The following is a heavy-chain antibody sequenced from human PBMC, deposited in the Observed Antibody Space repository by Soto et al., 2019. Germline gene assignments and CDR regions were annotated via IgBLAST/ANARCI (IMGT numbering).Heavy chain of an antibody. Sequence: QTLSLNRAISGDSVSSNSASWKWIRQSPSRGLEWLGRTYYRSKWYNYYEVSVKSRITITPDMSRNLFSLDLRSVIPENTAVYYCARVGPNDSGTNYQFDSWGQGTLVTVSS. CDR2: TYYRSKWYN. CDR3: ARVGPNDSGTNYQFDS. CDR1: GDSVSSNSAS. V-gene: IGHV6-1*01. J-gene: IGHJ5*01. D-gene: IGHD1-7*01.